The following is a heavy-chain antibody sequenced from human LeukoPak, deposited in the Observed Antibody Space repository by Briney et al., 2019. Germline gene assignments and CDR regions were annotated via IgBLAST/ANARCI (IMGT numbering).Heavy chain of an antibody. J-gene: IGHJ4*02. Sequence: SVKVSCKASGGTFSSYAISWVRQAPGQGLEWMGRIIPILGIANYAQKFQGRVTITADKSTSTAYMELSSLRSEDTAVYYCARMAAMEFGFDDYWGQGTLVTVSS. CDR2: IIPILGIA. CDR1: GGTFSSYA. D-gene: IGHD5-18*01. V-gene: IGHV1-69*04. CDR3: ARMAAMEFGFDDY.